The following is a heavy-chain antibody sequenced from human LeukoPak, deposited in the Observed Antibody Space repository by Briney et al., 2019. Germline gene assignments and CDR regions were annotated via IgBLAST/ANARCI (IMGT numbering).Heavy chain of an antibody. CDR2: INHSGST. J-gene: IGHJ4*02. CDR1: GGSFSGYY. V-gene: IGHV4-34*01. Sequence: SETLSLTCAVYGGSFSGYYWSWIRQPPGKGLEWIGEINHSGSTNYNPSLKSRVTISVDTSKNQFSLKLSSVTAADTAVYYCARYRNGYYDSSGGYYFDYWGQGTPVTVSS. D-gene: IGHD3-22*01. CDR3: ARYRNGYYDSSGGYYFDY.